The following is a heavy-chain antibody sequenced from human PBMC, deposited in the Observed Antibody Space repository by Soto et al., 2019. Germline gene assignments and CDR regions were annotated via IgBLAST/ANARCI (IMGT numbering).Heavy chain of an antibody. CDR2: ISGSGGST. CDR3: AKDGEYCSSTSCPNAGGDY. V-gene: IGHV3-23*01. D-gene: IGHD2-2*01. Sequence: GGSLRLSCAASGFTFSSYAMSWVRQAPGKGLEWVSAISGSGGSTYYADSVKGRFTISRDNSKNTLYLQMNSLRAEDTAVYYCAKDGEYCSSTSCPNAGGDYWGQGTLVTVSS. CDR1: GFTFSSYA. J-gene: IGHJ4*02.